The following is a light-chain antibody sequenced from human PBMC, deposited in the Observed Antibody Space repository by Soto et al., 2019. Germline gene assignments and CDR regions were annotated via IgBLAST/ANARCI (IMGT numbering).Light chain of an antibody. J-gene: IGKJ1*01. CDR1: QSVSGK. CDR2: DAS. V-gene: IGKV3-15*01. Sequence: EVVMTQAPATLSVAPGERGTLSCRASQSVSGKLVWYKQRPGQAPRLLIYDASTRATGIPARFSGSGSGTDFTLTISSLQSEDFAVYYCQQYNNWPWTAGQGTKVDIK. CDR3: QQYNNWPWT.